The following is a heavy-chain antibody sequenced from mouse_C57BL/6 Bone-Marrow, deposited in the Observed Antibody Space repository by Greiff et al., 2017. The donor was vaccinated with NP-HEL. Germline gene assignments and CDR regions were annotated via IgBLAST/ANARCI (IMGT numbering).Heavy chain of an antibody. V-gene: IGHV14-2*01. J-gene: IGHJ2*01. CDR1: GFNIKDYY. D-gene: IGHD2-5*01. CDR2: IDPEDGET. Sequence: EVQLQQSGAELVKPGASVKLSCTASGFNIKDYYMHWVKQRTEQGLEWIGRIDPEDGETTYAPQFQGTATITADTSSNTAYLQLSSLTSEDTAVYYCARKPYYSNYEDYFDYWGQGTTLTVSS. CDR3: ARKPYYSNYEDYFDY.